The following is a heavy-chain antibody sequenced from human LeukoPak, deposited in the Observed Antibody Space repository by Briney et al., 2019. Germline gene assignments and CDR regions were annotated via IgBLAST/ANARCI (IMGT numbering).Heavy chain of an antibody. D-gene: IGHD3-22*01. CDR3: AIDVSESSAYPLDY. J-gene: IGHJ4*02. CDR1: GFTFSNVW. CDR2: IKSRTSGGTT. V-gene: IGHV3-15*01. Sequence: GGSLRLSCAASGFTFSNVWMTWVRQAPGQGLEWVAHIKSRTSGGTTHYGAPVKGRFTISRDDSEKTMSLQMNGLKSEDTAVYYCAIDVSESSAYPLDYWGQGILVTVSS.